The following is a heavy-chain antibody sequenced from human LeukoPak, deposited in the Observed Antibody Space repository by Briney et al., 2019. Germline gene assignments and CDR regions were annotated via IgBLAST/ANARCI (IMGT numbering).Heavy chain of an antibody. CDR3: TRVAQKLERITVAGTSEWRANWYFDL. CDR1: GGSFSSYY. V-gene: IGHV4-59*10. J-gene: IGHJ2*01. D-gene: IGHD6-19*01. CDR2: IYTSGST. Sequence: SETLSLTCAVYGGSFSSYYWSWIRQPPGKGLEWIGHIYTSGSTNYNPSLKSRVTMSVDTSKNQFSLKLNSVTAADTAVYYCTRVAQKLERITVAGTSEWRANWYFDLWGRGTLVTVSS.